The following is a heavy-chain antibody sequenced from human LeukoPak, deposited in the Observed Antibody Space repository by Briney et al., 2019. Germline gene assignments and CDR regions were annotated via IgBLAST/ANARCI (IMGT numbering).Heavy chain of an antibody. CDR2: ISSSSRYI. J-gene: IGHJ4*02. V-gene: IGHV3-21*01. Sequence: GGSLRLSCAASGFTFSSYAMSWVRQAPGKGLEWVASISSSSRYIYYADSLKGRFTISRDNAHNSLYLQMNSLRDEDTAVYYCARDGGYSYGYAFDFWGQGTLVTVSS. CDR1: GFTFSSYA. CDR3: ARDGGYSYGYAFDF. D-gene: IGHD5-18*01.